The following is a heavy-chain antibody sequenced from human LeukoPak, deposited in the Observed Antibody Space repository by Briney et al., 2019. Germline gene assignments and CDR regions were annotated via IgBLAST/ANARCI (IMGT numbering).Heavy chain of an antibody. CDR2: IWYNGVPK. CDR1: GFTFNRNA. V-gene: IGHV3-33*08. J-gene: IGHJ5*02. CDR3: AREVNWVNYGWFDP. Sequence: GGSLRLSCAASGFTFNRNAISWVRQAPGKGLEWVAFIWYNGVPKYYADSVKGRFTISRDNAKNSLYLQMNSLRAEDTAVYYCAREVNWVNYGWFDPWGQGTLVTVSS. D-gene: IGHD7-27*01.